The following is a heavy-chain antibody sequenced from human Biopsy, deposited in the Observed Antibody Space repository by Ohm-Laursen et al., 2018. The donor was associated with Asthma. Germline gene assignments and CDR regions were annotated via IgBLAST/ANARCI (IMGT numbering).Heavy chain of an antibody. CDR1: GGTFNTYV. J-gene: IGHJ4*02. CDR3: AREAGSCISRTCYSLDF. Sequence: SSVKVSCKSLGGTFNTYVIGWVRQAPGQGLEWMGGINSLFGTTTYPQKLQDRVTITADDSTSTVYMELSSLRSEDTAVYYCAREAGSCISRTCYSLDFWGQGTLVTVSS. CDR2: INSLFGTT. D-gene: IGHD2-2*01. V-gene: IGHV1-69*01.